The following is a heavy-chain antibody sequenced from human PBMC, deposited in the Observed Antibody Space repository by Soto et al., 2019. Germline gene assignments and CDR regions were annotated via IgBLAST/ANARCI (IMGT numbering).Heavy chain of an antibody. CDR2: INHSGST. J-gene: IGHJ6*02. D-gene: IGHD3-10*01. V-gene: IGHV4-34*01. CDR3: ARGGDYYGSGRPIYYYYYGMDV. Sequence: PSETLSLSCAVYGGSFSGYYWSWIRQPPGKGLERIGEINHSGSTNYNPSLKSRVTISVDTSKNQFSLKLSSVTAADTAVYYCARGGDYYGSGRPIYYYYYGMDVWGQGTTVTSP. CDR1: GGSFSGYY.